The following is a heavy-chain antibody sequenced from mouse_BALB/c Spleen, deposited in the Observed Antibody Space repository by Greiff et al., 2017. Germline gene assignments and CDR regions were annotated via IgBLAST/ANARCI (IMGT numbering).Heavy chain of an antibody. V-gene: IGHV1S81*02. J-gene: IGHJ3*01. Sequence: VQLQQPGAELVKPGASVKLSCKASGYTFTSYYMYWVKQRPGQGLEWIGGINPSNGGTNFNEKFKSKATLTVDKSSSTAYMQLSSLTSEDSAVYYCTREKGGYLSLAYWGQGTLGTGSA. CDR3: TREKGGYLSLAY. D-gene: IGHD1-2*01. CDR2: INPSNGGT. CDR1: GYTFTSYY.